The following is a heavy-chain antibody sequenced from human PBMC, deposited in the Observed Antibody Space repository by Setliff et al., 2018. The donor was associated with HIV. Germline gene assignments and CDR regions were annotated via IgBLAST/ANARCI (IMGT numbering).Heavy chain of an antibody. CDR1: GDSIFSVPSY. CDR2: IYYTGYT. D-gene: IGHD3-3*01. CDR3: ARATYILHFFEWSPHSSLYYYYMDV. J-gene: IGHJ6*03. Sequence: SETLSLTCTVSGDSIFSVPSYWGWFRQPPGKGLEWIGTIYYTGYTFDNPSLKSRVTMSVDTSKNQFSLKLKSTTAADTAVYYCARATYILHFFEWSPHSSLYYYYMDVWGKGTTVTVSS. V-gene: IGHV4-39*07.